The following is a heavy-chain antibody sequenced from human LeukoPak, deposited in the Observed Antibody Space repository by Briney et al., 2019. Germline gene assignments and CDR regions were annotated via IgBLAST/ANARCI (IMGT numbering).Heavy chain of an antibody. Sequence: SSVKVSCKACGGTFRNYAISWVRQAPGQGLEWMGGIIPIFCTAHYEQTFQGRVTITADKSTSTAYIELSSLRSEDTAVYCCARELVGWELLDYYYYMDVWGKGTTVTVSS. CDR1: GGTFRNYA. CDR3: ARELVGWELLDYYYYMDV. D-gene: IGHD1-26*01. CDR2: IIPIFCTA. J-gene: IGHJ6*03. V-gene: IGHV1-69*06.